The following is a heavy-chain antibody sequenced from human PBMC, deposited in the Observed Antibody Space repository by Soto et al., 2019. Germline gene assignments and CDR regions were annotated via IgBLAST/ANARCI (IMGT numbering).Heavy chain of an antibody. J-gene: IGHJ4*02. CDR1: GYIFMNSG. V-gene: IGHV1-18*01. D-gene: IGHD2-2*01. Sequence: QIHLVQSGGEVKQPGASVKVSCKASGYIFMNSGIAWVRQAPGQGLEWMGWISAHKRDTKYAQKFEGRVTMTTDGSTNTAHMELRSLIYDDTAVYYCARRRSLAPAGPSDYWGQGTLVTVSS. CDR3: ARRRSLAPAGPSDY. CDR2: ISAHKRDT.